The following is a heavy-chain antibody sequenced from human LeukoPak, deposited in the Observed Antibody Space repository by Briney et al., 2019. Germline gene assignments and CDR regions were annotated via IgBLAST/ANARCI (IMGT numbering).Heavy chain of an antibody. CDR2: ISYDGTYK. D-gene: IGHD4-17*01. J-gene: IGHJ2*01. CDR1: GFTFSNYG. V-gene: IGHV3-30*18. Sequence: GRSLRLSCAASGFTFSNYGMHWVRQAPGKGLEWVAIISYDGTYKYYADSVKGRFTISRDNSKNTLYLQMNSLRAEDTAIYYCAKDNAPHDYGDYWYFDLWGRGTLVTVSS. CDR3: AKDNAPHDYGDYWYFDL.